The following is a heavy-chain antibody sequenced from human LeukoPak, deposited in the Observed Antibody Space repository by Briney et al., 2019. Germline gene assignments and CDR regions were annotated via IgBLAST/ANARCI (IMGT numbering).Heavy chain of an antibody. CDR2: IYTRGST. Sequence: PSETLSLTCTVSGGSINNYYWSWIRQPAGKGLEWIGRIYTRGSTNYNPSLKSRVTMSVDTSKNQFSLKLSSVTAADTAVYYCARGRYYYASGPFDPWGLGTLVTVSS. J-gene: IGHJ5*02. CDR1: GGSINNYY. CDR3: ARGRYYYASGPFDP. D-gene: IGHD3-10*01. V-gene: IGHV4-4*07.